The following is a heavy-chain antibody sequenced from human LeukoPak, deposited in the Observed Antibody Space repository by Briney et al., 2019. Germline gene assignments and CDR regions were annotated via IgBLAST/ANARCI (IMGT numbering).Heavy chain of an antibody. V-gene: IGHV4-4*02. Sequence: SETLSLTCAVSGGSGGSISSSNYWSWVRQPPGKGLEWIGEIYHSGTTNYNPSLKSRVIVSVDTSKNQFSLNLNSVTAADTALYYCARGRSYEYGDYDYWGQGTLVTVSS. J-gene: IGHJ4*02. D-gene: IGHD3-16*01. CDR3: ARGRSYEYGDYDY. CDR1: GGSGGSISSSNY. CDR2: IYHSGTT.